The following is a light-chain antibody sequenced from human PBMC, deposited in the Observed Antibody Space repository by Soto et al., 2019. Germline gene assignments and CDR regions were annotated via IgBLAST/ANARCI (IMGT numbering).Light chain of an antibody. CDR2: GAS. Sequence: DVQMTQSPSTLSASAGGRVTIPCRASQSIINWLAWYQQKPGKAPKLLIYGASSLESGVPSRFSGSGSGTEFTLTITNLQPDDFATYYCQQYDSFSGTFGQGTKVDI. V-gene: IGKV1-5*01. CDR1: QSIINW. J-gene: IGKJ1*01. CDR3: QQYDSFSGT.